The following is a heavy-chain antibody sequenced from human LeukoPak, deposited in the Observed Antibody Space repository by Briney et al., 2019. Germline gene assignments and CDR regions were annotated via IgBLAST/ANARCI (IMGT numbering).Heavy chain of an antibody. D-gene: IGHD3-3*01. J-gene: IGHJ4*02. V-gene: IGHV1-2*02. CDR3: ARAKYYDFWSGYYTVDY. CDR2: INPDSGGT. CDR1: GYTFTGYY. Sequence: ASVKVSCKASGYTFTGYYMHWVRQAPGQGLEWMGWINPDSGGTNYAQKFQGRVTMTRDTSISTAYMELSRLRSDDTAVYYCARAKYYDFWSGYYTVDYWGQGTLVTVSS.